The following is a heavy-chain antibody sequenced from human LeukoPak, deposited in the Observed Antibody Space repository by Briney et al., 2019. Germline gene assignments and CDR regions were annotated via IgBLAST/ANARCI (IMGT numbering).Heavy chain of an antibody. J-gene: IGHJ4*02. CDR2: ISAYNGST. Sequence: ASVKVSCKASGYTFTSYGISWVRQAPGQGLEWMGWISAYNGSTNYAQKLQGRVTMTTDTSTSTAYMELRSLRSDDTAVYYCARERVGAGTGDYWGQGTLVTVSS. CDR3: ARERVGAGTGDY. CDR1: GYTFTSYG. D-gene: IGHD6-19*01. V-gene: IGHV1-18*01.